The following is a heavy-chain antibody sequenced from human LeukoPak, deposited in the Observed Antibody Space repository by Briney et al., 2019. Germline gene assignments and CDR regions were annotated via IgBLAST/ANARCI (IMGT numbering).Heavy chain of an antibody. V-gene: IGHV4-59*01. CDR3: AREGNYYDSSGYLIPGYFQH. J-gene: IGHJ1*01. D-gene: IGHD3-22*01. Sequence: KPSETLSLTCTVSGGSISSYYWSWIRQPPGKGLEWIGYIYYSGSTNYNPSLKSRVTISVDTSKNQFSLKLSPVTAADTAVYYCAREGNYYDSSGYLIPGYFQHWGQGTLVTVSS. CDR1: GGSISSYY. CDR2: IYYSGST.